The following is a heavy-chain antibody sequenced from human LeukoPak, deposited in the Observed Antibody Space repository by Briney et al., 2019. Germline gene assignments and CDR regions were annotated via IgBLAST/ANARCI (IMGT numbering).Heavy chain of an antibody. CDR3: ARVFDGGSVDY. CDR1: GDSISNSIW. J-gene: IGHJ4*02. V-gene: IGHV4-4*02. Sequence: SGTLSLTCTVSGDSISNSIWWSWLRQPPGKGLEWIGEVDHTGNTNYRPSLDSRVTLSIDTSKNQFSLTLTSVTAADTAVYYCARVFDGGSVDYWGQGTLVTVSS. D-gene: IGHD4-23*01. CDR2: VDHTGNT.